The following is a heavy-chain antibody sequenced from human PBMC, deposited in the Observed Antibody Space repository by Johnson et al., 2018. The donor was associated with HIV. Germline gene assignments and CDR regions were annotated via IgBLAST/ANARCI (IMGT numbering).Heavy chain of an antibody. CDR3: AKASSGWYTAFDI. CDR1: GFTFSSYG. Sequence: VQLVESGGGVVQPGGSLRLSCAASGFTFSSYGMHWVRQAPGKGLEWVAFIRYDGSNKYYADSVKGRFTISRDNSKNTLYLQMNSLRAEDTAVYCCAKASSGWYTAFDIWGQGTMVTVSS. J-gene: IGHJ3*02. CDR2: IRYDGSNK. V-gene: IGHV3-30*02. D-gene: IGHD6-19*01.